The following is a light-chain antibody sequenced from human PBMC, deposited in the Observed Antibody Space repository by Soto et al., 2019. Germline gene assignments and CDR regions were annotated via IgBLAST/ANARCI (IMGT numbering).Light chain of an antibody. Sequence: EIVMTQSPATLSVSPGERATLSCRGSQSVDSSYLAWYQQKPGQAPRLLIYDASNRATGIPARFSGSGSGTEFTLTISSLQSEDFALYYCQQYINWPPGITFGQGTRLEIK. V-gene: IGKV3-15*01. CDR3: QQYINWPPGIT. J-gene: IGKJ5*01. CDR1: QSVDSSY. CDR2: DAS.